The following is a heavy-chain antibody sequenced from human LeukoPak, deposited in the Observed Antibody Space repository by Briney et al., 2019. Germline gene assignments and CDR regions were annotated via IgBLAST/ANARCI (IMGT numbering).Heavy chain of an antibody. V-gene: IGHV3-23*01. CDR1: GFTFSSYA. CDR3: ARDLVMASANYDYIWGSYRPA. J-gene: IGHJ5*02. CDR2: ISGSGDTT. Sequence: PGGSLRFSCAASGFTFSSYAMSWVRQAPGKGLEWVSTISGSGDTTYYADSVKGRFTISRDNSKNTLYLQMNSLRAEDTAVYYCARDLVMASANYDYIWGSYRPAWGQGTLVTVSS. D-gene: IGHD3-16*02.